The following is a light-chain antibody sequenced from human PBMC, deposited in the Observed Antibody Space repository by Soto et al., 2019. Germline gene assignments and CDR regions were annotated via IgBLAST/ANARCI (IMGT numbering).Light chain of an antibody. J-gene: IGKJ1*01. V-gene: IGKV1-5*03. Sequence: DIQMTQSPSTLSGSVGDRVTITCRASQTISSWLAWYQQKPGKAPKLLIYKASTLKSGVPSRFSGGGSGTDFSLFISNLQPEDFATYYCQQTYSSRTWTFGQGTKVDIK. CDR2: KAS. CDR1: QTISSW. CDR3: QQTYSSRTWT.